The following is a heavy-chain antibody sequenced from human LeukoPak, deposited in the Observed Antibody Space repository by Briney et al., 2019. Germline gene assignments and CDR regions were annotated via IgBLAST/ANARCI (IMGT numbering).Heavy chain of an antibody. D-gene: IGHD6-13*01. Sequence: ASVKVSCKASGGTFSSYAISWVRQAPGQGLEWMGIINPSGDITSYAQKFQGRVTMTRDTFTSTVYMELSSLRSEDTAVYYCARDYSSSWPRRYFDYWGQGTLVTVSS. CDR2: INPSGDIT. V-gene: IGHV1-46*01. J-gene: IGHJ4*02. CDR1: GGTFSSYA. CDR3: ARDYSSSWPRRYFDY.